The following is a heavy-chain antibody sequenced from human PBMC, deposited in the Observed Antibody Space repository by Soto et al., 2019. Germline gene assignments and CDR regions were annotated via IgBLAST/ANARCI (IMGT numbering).Heavy chain of an antibody. CDR3: ARDGPPTTVTPGDDY. J-gene: IGHJ4*02. CDR2: IIPIFGTA. D-gene: IGHD4-17*01. CDR1: GGTFSSYA. V-gene: IGHV1-69*01. Sequence: QVQLVQSGAEVKKPGSSVKVSCKASGGTFSSYAISWVRQAPGQGLEWMGGIIPIFGTANYAQKFQGRVTITAEESTSTAYMELSSLRSEDTAVYYCARDGPPTTVTPGDDYWGQGTLVTVSS.